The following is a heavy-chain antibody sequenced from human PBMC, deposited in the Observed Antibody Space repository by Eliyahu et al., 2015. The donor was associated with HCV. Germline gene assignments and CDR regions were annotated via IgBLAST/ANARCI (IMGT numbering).Heavy chain of an antibody. J-gene: IGHJ4*02. CDR2: INAGNGDT. D-gene: IGHD2-2*01. Sequence: QVQLVQSGAEVKKPGASVKVSCXASGYTFTSYAMQWVRQAPGQRLEWMGWINAGNGDTKYLQKFQDRVTITRDTSASTAYMELSNLRSEDTAVYYCARYCSSSTCYGDYFDYWGQGTLVTVPS. V-gene: IGHV1-3*01. CDR3: ARYCSSSTCYGDYFDY. CDR1: GYTFTSYA.